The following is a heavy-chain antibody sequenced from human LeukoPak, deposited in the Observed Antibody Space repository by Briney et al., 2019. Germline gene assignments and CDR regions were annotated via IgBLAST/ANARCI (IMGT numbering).Heavy chain of an antibody. V-gene: IGHV3-30*02. Sequence: PGGSLRLSCAASGFSFSRHAMNWVRQAPGKGLEWVAFIRYDGSNKYYADSVKGRFTTSRDNSKNTLYLQMNSLRAEDTAVYYCAKDATMVRGVADFIDYWGQGTLVTVSS. CDR3: AKDATMVRGVADFIDY. J-gene: IGHJ4*02. CDR2: IRYDGSNK. D-gene: IGHD3-10*01. CDR1: GFSFSRHA.